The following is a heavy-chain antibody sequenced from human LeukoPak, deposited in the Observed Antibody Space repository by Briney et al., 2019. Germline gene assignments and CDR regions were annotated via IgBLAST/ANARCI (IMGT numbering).Heavy chain of an antibody. CDR1: GFTFGNHF. D-gene: IGHD3-10*01. Sequence: GGSLRLSCAASGFTFGNHFMSWVRQAPGKGLEWVSYISSTSGYTDYADSVKGRFTISRDNAKNLLYLQMNSLRSEDTAVYYCAREGVRGSEALDAFDIWGQGTMVTVSS. CDR3: AREGVRGSEALDAFDI. CDR2: ISSTSGYT. V-gene: IGHV3-11*05. J-gene: IGHJ3*02.